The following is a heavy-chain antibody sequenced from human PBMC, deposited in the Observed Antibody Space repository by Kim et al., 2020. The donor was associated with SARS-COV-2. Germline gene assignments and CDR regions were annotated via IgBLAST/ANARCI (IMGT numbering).Heavy chain of an antibody. D-gene: IGHD3-22*01. CDR3: VKFPYDYDTSGYFPPTEA. J-gene: IGHJ5*02. CDR2: ISNDGNEK. V-gene: IGHV3-30*18. Sequence: GGSLRLSCVASGVSFRRSGMHWVRQSPGKGLEWVAVISNDGNEKYYEDSVRGRFNTTRDTSNKTFYLQKNRLTVEETVGYYCVKFPYDYDTSGYFPPTEAWGQGTLVIVSS. CDR1: GVSFRRSG.